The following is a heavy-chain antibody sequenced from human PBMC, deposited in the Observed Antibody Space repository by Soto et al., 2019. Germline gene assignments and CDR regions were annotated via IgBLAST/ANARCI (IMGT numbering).Heavy chain of an antibody. CDR2: ISGSGGST. CDR1: GFTFSSYA. CDR3: AKDYGYNFQGPFDY. V-gene: IGHV3-23*01. J-gene: IGHJ4*02. D-gene: IGHD5-12*01. Sequence: GESLKISCAASGFTFSSYAMSWVRQAPGKGLEWVSAISGSGGSTYYADSVKGRFTISRDNSKNTLYLQMNSLRAEDTAVYYCAKDYGYNFQGPFDYWGQGTLVTVSS.